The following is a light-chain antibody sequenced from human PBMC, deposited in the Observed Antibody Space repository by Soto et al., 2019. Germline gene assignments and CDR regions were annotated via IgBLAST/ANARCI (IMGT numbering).Light chain of an antibody. CDR1: QSVRDN. CDR2: GTS. CDR3: QQYDSWPLT. V-gene: IGKV3-15*01. J-gene: IGKJ4*01. Sequence: EIVMTQSSATLSVSPGERATLSCRASQSVRDNLAWYQQQPGQPPRLLIYGTSIRATGIPDRFSGSASGTEFTLTISSLQSEDLAFYYCQQYDSWPLTFGGGTKVDIK.